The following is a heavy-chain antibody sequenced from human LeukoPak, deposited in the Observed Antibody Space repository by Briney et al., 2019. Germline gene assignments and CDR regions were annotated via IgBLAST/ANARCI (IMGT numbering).Heavy chain of an antibody. J-gene: IGHJ4*02. D-gene: IGHD6-19*01. CDR1: GFTFSSYA. Sequence: GSLRLSCAASGFTFSSYAMHWIRQPPGKGLEWIGEINHSGSTNYNPSLKSRVTISVDTSKNQFSLKLSSVTAADTAVYYCARQAPVIAVAAHFDYWGQGTLVTVSS. CDR2: INHSGST. V-gene: IGHV4-34*01. CDR3: ARQAPVIAVAAHFDY.